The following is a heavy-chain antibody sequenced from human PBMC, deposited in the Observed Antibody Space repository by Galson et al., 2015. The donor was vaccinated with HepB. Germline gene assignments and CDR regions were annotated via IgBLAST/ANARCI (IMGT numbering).Heavy chain of an antibody. CDR1: GFTFSSYA. J-gene: IGHJ6*02. V-gene: IGHV3-23*01. D-gene: IGHD3-10*01. CDR2: ISGSGGST. CDR3: ARDRGGSGIHLSYYYGMDV. Sequence: SLRLSCAASGFTFSSYAMSWVRQAPGKGLEWVSAISGSGGSTYYADSVKGRFTISRDNSKNTLYLQMNSLRAEDTAVYYCARDRGGSGIHLSYYYGMDVWGQGTTVTVSS.